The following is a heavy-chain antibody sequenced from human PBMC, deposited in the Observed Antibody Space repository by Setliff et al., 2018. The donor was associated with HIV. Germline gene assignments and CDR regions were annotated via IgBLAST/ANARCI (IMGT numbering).Heavy chain of an antibody. CDR3: ARHSRTAVPTIDY. Sequence: SETLSLTCTVSGASVSTIDYYWGWVRQSPRAGLEWIADIYYAGNTYYNPSLKSRATISIDTSRDQFSLKVTSLTAADTAVYHCARHSRTAVPTIDYWGQGTLVTVSS. CDR1: GASVSTIDYY. D-gene: IGHD4-17*01. V-gene: IGHV4-39*01. J-gene: IGHJ4*02. CDR2: IYYAGNT.